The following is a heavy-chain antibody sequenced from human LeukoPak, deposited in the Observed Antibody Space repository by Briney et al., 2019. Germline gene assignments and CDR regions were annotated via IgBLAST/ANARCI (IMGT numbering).Heavy chain of an antibody. D-gene: IGHD1-26*01. CDR2: IIPIFGTA. Sequence: SVKVSCEASGGTFSSYAISWVRQAPGQGLEWMGGIIPIFGTANYAQSLQGRVTITTDESTGTAYMELSSLRSEDTAVYYCARSEGSYSDYYYMDGWGKGATVTVPS. CDR3: ARSEGSYSDYYYMDG. V-gene: IGHV1-69*05. J-gene: IGHJ6*03. CDR1: GGTFSSYA.